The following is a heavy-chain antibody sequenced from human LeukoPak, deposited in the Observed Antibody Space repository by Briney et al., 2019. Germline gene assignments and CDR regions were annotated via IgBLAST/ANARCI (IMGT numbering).Heavy chain of an antibody. Sequence: GGSLRLSCAASGFPFSNYAMHWVRQAPGKGLEWVAVISYDGTNKYYADSVKGRVTISRDNSKNTLYLQTSSLRAEDTAVYYCARDRSSYEYYFDYWGQGTLVTVSS. D-gene: IGHD5-12*01. CDR1: GFPFSNYA. J-gene: IGHJ4*02. CDR2: ISYDGTNK. CDR3: ARDRSSYEYYFDY. V-gene: IGHV3-30-3*01.